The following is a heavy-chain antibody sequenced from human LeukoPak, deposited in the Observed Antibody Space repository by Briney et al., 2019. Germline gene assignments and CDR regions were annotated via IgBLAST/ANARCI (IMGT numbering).Heavy chain of an antibody. CDR3: ATSSWYRLAY. CDR1: GFTFSDSF. Sequence: GGSLRLSCAASGFTFSDSFMYWVRQAPGKGLEWVGRSRNKADSYTPEYAASGKGRFTSSRDESKNSLYLQISSLETEDAAVYYCATSSWYRLAYWGQGSPVTVSS. V-gene: IGHV3-72*01. D-gene: IGHD6-13*01. CDR2: SRNKADSYTP. J-gene: IGHJ4*02.